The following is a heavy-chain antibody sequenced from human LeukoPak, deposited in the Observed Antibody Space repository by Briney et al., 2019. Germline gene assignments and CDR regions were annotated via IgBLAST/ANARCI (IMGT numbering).Heavy chain of an antibody. D-gene: IGHD2-2*01. CDR2: IYYSGST. CDR1: GGSFSGYY. V-gene: IGHV4-59*06. CDR3: ARYCSSTSCYSDY. Sequence: SETLSLTCAVYGGSFSGYYWSWIRQPPGKGLEWIGYIYYSGSTYYNPSLKSRVTISVDTSKNQFSLKLSSVTAADTAVYYCARYCSSTSCYSDYWGQGTLVTVSS. J-gene: IGHJ4*02.